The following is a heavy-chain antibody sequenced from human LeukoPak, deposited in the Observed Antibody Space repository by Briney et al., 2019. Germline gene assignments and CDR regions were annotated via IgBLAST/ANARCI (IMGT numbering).Heavy chain of an antibody. CDR1: GFTFSSYA. Sequence: GGSLRLSCAASGFTFSSYAMSWVRQAPGKGLEWVSAISGSGGSTYYADSVKGRFTISRDNSKNPLYLQMNSLRAEDTAVYYCAKPLRSDPYYFDYWGQGTLVTVSS. CDR2: ISGSGGST. CDR3: AKPLRSDPYYFDY. J-gene: IGHJ4*02. V-gene: IGHV3-23*01.